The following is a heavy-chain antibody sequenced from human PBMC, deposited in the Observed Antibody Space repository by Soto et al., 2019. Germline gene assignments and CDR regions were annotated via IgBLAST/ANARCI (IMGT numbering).Heavy chain of an antibody. J-gene: IGHJ6*02. CDR3: ARSYGSGSYYYYYGMDV. CDR2: IYHSGST. CDR1: GGSISSSNW. D-gene: IGHD3-10*01. Sequence: SETLSLTCAVSGGSISSSNWWSWVRXXXXXGLEWIGEIYHSGSTNYNPSLXXRXXXXXXXXXXXFSLKLSSVTAADTAVYYCARSYGSGSYYYYYGMDVWGQGTTVTVSS. V-gene: IGHV4-4*02.